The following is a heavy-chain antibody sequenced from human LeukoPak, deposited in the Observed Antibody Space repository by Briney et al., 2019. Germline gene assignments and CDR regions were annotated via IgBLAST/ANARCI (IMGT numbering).Heavy chain of an antibody. CDR3: ARGERVQWLVFEDY. J-gene: IGHJ4*02. CDR1: GYTFTSYA. D-gene: IGHD6-19*01. CDR2: INAGNGNT. Sequence: GASVKVSCKASGYTFTSYAIHWVRQAPGQRLEWMGWINAGNGNTKYSQKFQGRVTITRDTSASTAYMELSSLRSEDTAVYYCARGERVQWLVFEDYWGQGTLVTVSS. V-gene: IGHV1-3*01.